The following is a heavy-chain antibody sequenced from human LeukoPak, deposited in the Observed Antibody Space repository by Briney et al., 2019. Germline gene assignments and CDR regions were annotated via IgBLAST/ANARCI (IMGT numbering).Heavy chain of an antibody. CDR3: AKDVYYYDSSGPATPYYFDY. V-gene: IGHV3-23*01. CDR1: GFTFSSYA. J-gene: IGHJ4*02. D-gene: IGHD3-22*01. Sequence: GGSLRLSCAASGFTFSSYAMSWVRQAPGKGPEWVSAISGSGGSTYYADSVKGRFTISRDDSKNTLYLQMNSLRAEDTAVYYCAKDVYYYDSSGPATPYYFDYWGQGTLVTVSS. CDR2: ISGSGGST.